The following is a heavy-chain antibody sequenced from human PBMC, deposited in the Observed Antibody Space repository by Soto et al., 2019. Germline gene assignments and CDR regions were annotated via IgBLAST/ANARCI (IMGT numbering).Heavy chain of an antibody. Sequence: PGGSLRLSCLASGFTFSDFAMTWVRHVPGRGLGWVASLDGAGGSTYYAESVRGRFSISRDNSQNTLFLQMKRLTVDDTAIYYCAAPRDEYGSGVSWFTYGMDIWGQGTTVTVS. CDR1: GFTFSDFA. D-gene: IGHD3-10*01. V-gene: IGHV3-23*01. CDR2: LDGAGGST. CDR3: AAPRDEYGSGVSWFTYGMDI. J-gene: IGHJ6*02.